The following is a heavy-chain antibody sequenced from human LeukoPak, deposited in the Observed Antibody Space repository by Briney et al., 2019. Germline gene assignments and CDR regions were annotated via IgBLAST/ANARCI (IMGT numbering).Heavy chain of an antibody. Sequence: SVKVSCKASGGTFSSYAISWVRQAPGQGLEWMGRIIPIFGTANYAQKFQGRVTITTDESTSAAYMELSSLRSEDTAVYYCARDDSLSGYDLYYFDYWGQGTLVTVSS. D-gene: IGHD5-12*01. CDR3: ARDDSLSGYDLYYFDY. V-gene: IGHV1-69*05. J-gene: IGHJ4*02. CDR1: GGTFSSYA. CDR2: IIPIFGTA.